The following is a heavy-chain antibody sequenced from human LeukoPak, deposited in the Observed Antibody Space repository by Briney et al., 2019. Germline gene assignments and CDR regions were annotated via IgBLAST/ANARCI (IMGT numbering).Heavy chain of an antibody. D-gene: IGHD1-26*01. CDR2: IYYSGST. V-gene: IGHV4-31*11. Sequence: PSETPSLTCAVYGGSFSGYYWSWIRQHPGKGLEWIGYIYYSGSTYYNPSLKSRVTISVDTSKNQFSLKLSSVTAADTAVYYCARGTWELRDFDYWGQGTLVTVSS. CDR3: ARGTWELRDFDY. J-gene: IGHJ4*02. CDR1: GGSFSGYY.